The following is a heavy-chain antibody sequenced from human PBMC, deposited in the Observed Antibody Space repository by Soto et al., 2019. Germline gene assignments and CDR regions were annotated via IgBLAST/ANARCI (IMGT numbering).Heavy chain of an antibody. CDR1: GGSISSYY. D-gene: IGHD6-6*01. CDR3: ARGEYSSSSFYYYIYGMDV. CDR2: IYTSGST. J-gene: IGHJ6*02. V-gene: IGHV4-4*07. Sequence: SETLSLTCTVSGGSISSYYWSWIRQPAGKGLEWIGRIYTSGSTNYNPSLKSRVTMSVDTSKNQFSLKLSSVTAADTAVYYCARGEYSSSSFYYYIYGMDVWGQGTTVTVSS.